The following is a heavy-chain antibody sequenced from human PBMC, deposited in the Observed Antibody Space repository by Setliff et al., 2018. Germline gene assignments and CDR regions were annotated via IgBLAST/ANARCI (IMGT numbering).Heavy chain of an antibody. D-gene: IGHD2-21*02. CDR1: GYSISSGYY. CDR3: VRMSTVTAIDY. CDR2: MYHSGSV. V-gene: IGHV4-38-2*02. Sequence: SETLSLTCTVSGYSISSGYYWGWIRQPPGKGLEWIGNMYHSGSVYYNPSLKSRVIISVDTSKNQISLKLNSVTAADTAVYFCVRMSTVTAIDYWGQGTLVTVSS. J-gene: IGHJ4*02.